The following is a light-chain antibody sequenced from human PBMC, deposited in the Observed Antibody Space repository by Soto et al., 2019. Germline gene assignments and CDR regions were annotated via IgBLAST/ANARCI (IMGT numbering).Light chain of an antibody. J-gene: IGLJ2*01. V-gene: IGLV2-14*01. CDR2: EVS. CDR1: SSDVGGYNY. CDR3: SSYTSSNTPLV. Sequence: QSALTQPASVSGSPGQSITISCTGTSSDVGGYNYVSWYQQHPGKAPKLMIFEVSNRPSGISHRFSGSKSGNTASLTISGLQAEDEAYYYCSSYTSSNTPLVFGGGTKLTVL.